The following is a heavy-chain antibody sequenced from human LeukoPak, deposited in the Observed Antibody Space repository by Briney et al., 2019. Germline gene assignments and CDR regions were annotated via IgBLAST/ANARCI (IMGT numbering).Heavy chain of an antibody. CDR3: AKHREAGIVVVPAAIPVGFDY. CDR1: GFTFSSYG. CDR2: ISYDGSNK. Sequence: PGGSLRLSCAASGFTFSSYGMHWVRQAPGKGLEWVAVISYDGSNKYYADSVKGRFTISRDNSKNTLYLQMNSLRAEDTAVYYCAKHREAGIVVVPAAIPVGFDYWGQGTLVTVSS. V-gene: IGHV3-30*18. D-gene: IGHD2-2*02. J-gene: IGHJ4*02.